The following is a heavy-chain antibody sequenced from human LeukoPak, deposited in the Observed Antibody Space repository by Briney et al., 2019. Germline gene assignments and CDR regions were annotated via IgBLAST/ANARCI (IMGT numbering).Heavy chain of an antibody. D-gene: IGHD2-15*01. CDR1: GFTFSSYE. CDR3: AREPNPDRVTRYCSGGSCYSPNYYYYMDV. J-gene: IGHJ6*03. Sequence: PGGSLRLSCAASGFTFSSYEMNWVRQAPGKGLEWVSYISSSGSTIYYADSVKGRFTISRDNAKNSLYLQMNSLRAEDTAVYYCAREPNPDRVTRYCSGGSCYSPNYYYYMDVWGKGTTVTVPS. CDR2: ISSSGSTI. V-gene: IGHV3-48*03.